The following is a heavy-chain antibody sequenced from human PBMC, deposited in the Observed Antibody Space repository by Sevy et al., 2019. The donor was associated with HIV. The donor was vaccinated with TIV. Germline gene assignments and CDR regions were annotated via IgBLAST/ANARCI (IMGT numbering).Heavy chain of an antibody. CDR3: ARDGDYSNYEGSPDY. CDR1: GFTVSSNY. Sequence: GGSLRLSCAASGFTVSSNYMSWVRQAPGKGLEWVSVIYSGGSTYYADSVKGRFTISRDNSKNTLYLQMNSLRAEDTAVYYCARDGDYSNYEGSPDYWGQGTLVTVSS. D-gene: IGHD4-4*01. J-gene: IGHJ4*02. CDR2: IYSGGST. V-gene: IGHV3-53*01.